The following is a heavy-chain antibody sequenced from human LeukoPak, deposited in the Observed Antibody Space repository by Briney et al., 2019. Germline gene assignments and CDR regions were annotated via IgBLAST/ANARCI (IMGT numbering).Heavy chain of an antibody. Sequence: GGSLRLSCVASGFTLRSYVMNWVRQTPGKGLEWVSSISGSGDSTFYADSVKGRFTISRDNSKNTLYLQMNSLRAEDTAVYYCARVLRYFDWSGDYWGQGTLVTVSS. J-gene: IGHJ4*02. V-gene: IGHV3-23*01. CDR1: GFTLRSYV. D-gene: IGHD3-9*01. CDR3: ARVLRYFDWSGDY. CDR2: ISGSGDST.